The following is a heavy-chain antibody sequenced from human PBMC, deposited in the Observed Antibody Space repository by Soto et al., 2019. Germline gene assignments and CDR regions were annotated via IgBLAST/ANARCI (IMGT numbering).Heavy chain of an antibody. V-gene: IGHV1-18*01. J-gene: IGHJ4*02. CDR2: ISAYNGNT. D-gene: IGHD3-16*02. Sequence: QVQLVQSGAEVKKPGASVKVSCKASGYTFTSYGISWVRQAPGQGLEWMGWISAYNGNTNYAQKLQGRVTMTTDTSTSTAYMELRSLRSDDTAVYYCARSGLEHDYIWGSYRVGHFFDYWGQGTLVTVSS. CDR3: ARSGLEHDYIWGSYRVGHFFDY. CDR1: GYTFTSYG.